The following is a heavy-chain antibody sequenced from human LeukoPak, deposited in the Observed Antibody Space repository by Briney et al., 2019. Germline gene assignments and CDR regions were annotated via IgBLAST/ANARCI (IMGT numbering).Heavy chain of an antibody. V-gene: IGHV1-24*01. J-gene: IGHJ3*02. Sequence: ASVKVSCKVSGYTLTELSMHWVRQAPGKGLEWMGGFDPEDGETIYAQKLQGRVTMTEDTSTDTAYMELSSLRSEDTAVYYCATEAHGYSYGLDAFDIWGQGTMVTVSS. CDR3: ATEAHGYSYGLDAFDI. CDR2: FDPEDGET. CDR1: GYTLTELS. D-gene: IGHD5-18*01.